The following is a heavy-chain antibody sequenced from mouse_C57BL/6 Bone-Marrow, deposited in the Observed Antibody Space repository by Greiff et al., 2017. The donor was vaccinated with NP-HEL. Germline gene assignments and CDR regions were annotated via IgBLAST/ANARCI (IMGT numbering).Heavy chain of an antibody. CDR2: IYPRSGNT. V-gene: IGHV1-81*01. Sequence: QVQLQQSGAELARPGASVKLSCKASGYTFTSYGISWVKQRTGQGLEWIGEIYPRSGNTYYNEKFKGKATLTADKSSSTAYMELRSLTSEDSAVYFCARERAAQAKYWDQGTTLTVSS. D-gene: IGHD3-2*02. CDR3: ARERAAQAKY. CDR1: GYTFTSYG. J-gene: IGHJ2*01.